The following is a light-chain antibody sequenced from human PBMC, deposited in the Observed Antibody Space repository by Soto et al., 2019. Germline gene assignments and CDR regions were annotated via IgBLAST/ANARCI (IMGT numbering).Light chain of an antibody. V-gene: IGLV1-47*01. CDR3: AAWDDSLSGPV. CDR2: RNN. CDR1: SSDIGSNF. J-gene: IGLJ7*01. Sequence: QSVLSQPPSASGTPGQRVTLSCSGSSSDIGSNFVFWYQQLPGTAPKLLIYRNNQRPSGVPDRFSGSKSGTSASLAISGLRSEDEADYYCAAWDDSLSGPVFGGGTQLPVL.